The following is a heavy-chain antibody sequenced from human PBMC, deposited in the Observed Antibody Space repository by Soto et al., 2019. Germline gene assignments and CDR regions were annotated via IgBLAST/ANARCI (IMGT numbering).Heavy chain of an antibody. CDR3: ARNRGSRHRPFDY. D-gene: IGHD3-10*01. J-gene: IGHJ4*02. V-gene: IGHV4-4*02. CDR1: SGSISSSNW. Sequence: PSETLSLTCAVSSGSISSSNWWSWVRQPPGKGLEWIGEIYHSGSTNYNPSLKSRVTISVDKSKNQFSLKLSSVTAADTAVYYCARNRGSRHRPFDYWGQGTLVTVSS. CDR2: IYHSGST.